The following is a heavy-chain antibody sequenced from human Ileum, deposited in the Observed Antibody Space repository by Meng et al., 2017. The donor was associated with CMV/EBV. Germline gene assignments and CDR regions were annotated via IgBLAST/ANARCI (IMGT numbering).Heavy chain of an antibody. Sequence: LPESGPGSVKPSGALSLPCTNSSASLPPYYWNWIRQPAGKGLEWIGRIYTGGPTDYNPSLKSRVTMSVDMSKNQFFLNLSSVTAADTAVYYCARGQTVRGFEYWGLGILVTVSS. V-gene: IGHV4-4*07. CDR2: IYTGGPT. D-gene: IGHD3-10*01. CDR1: SASLPPYY. J-gene: IGHJ4*02. CDR3: ARGQTVRGFEY.